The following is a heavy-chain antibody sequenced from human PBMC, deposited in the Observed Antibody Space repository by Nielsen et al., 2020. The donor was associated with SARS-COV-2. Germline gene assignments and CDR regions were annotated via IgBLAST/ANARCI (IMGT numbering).Heavy chain of an antibody. CDR2: INPSGGST. J-gene: IGHJ5*02. Sequence: WVRQAPGQGLEWMGIINPSGGSTSYAQKFQGRVTMTRDTSTSTVYMELSSLRSEDTAVYYCARDRHHPGIRLLTGWFDPWGQGTLVTVSS. D-gene: IGHD3-9*01. CDR3: ARDRHHPGIRLLTGWFDP. V-gene: IGHV1-46*01.